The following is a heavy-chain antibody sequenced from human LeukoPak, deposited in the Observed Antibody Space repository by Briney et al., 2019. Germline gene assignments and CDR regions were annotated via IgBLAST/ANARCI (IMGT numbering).Heavy chain of an antibody. V-gene: IGHV3-30*02. J-gene: IGHJ4*02. CDR2: IRSDGSSK. CDR3: AKGLNGYLDH. CDR1: GFTFSSYG. Sequence: GGSLRLSCAASGFTFSSYGMHWVRQAPGKGLEWVAFIRSDGSSKHYADSVKGRFTISRDNSYSTLYVQMNSLRAEDTAVYYCAKGLNGYLDHWGQGTLVTVSS. D-gene: IGHD2-8*01.